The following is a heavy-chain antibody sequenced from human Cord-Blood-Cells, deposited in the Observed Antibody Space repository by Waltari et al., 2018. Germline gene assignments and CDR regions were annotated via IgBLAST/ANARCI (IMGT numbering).Heavy chain of an antibody. CDR1: GGSLSSRSYY. V-gene: IGHV4-39*01. CDR2: FYYSVRT. CDR3: AIHGPPSGYGSSASCYSAFDI. D-gene: IGHD2-2*02. J-gene: IGHJ3*02. Sequence: QLQLQESGPGLVKPSETLSLTCTVSGGSLSSRSYYWGWVRQPPGQGLEWIGSFYYSVRTYYNPSLNSRVTIYVDTSKNQFSLKLSSVTAADTAMYYCAIHGPPSGYGSSASCYSAFDIWGQGTMVTVSS.